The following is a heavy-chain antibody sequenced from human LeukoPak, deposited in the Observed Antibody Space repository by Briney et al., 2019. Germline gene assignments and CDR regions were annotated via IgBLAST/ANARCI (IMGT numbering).Heavy chain of an antibody. CDR2: IYYSGST. J-gene: IGHJ4*02. D-gene: IGHD5-12*01. CDR3: ARVDSGYARGYFFDS. CDR1: GGSISSSVYY. Sequence: NPSETLSLTCTLSGGSISSSVYYWGWIRQPPGKGLEWIGTIYYSGSTYYNLSLKSRVTISIDTSQNQFSLRLSSVTAADTAFYYCARVDSGYARGYFFDSWGQGTLVTVSS. V-gene: IGHV4-39*07.